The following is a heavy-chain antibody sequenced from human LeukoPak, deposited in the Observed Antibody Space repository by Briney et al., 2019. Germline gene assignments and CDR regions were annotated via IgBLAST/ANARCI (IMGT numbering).Heavy chain of an antibody. CDR2: ISSSSNYI. J-gene: IGHJ5*02. CDR1: GFTFSSYS. Sequence: PGGSLRLSCAASGFTFSSYSMNWVRQAPGKGLEWVSSISSSSNYIYYADSVKGRFTISRDNAKNSLYLQMNSLRAEDTAVYYCAREDGSTTLANRFDPWGQGTLVTVSS. V-gene: IGHV3-21*01. CDR3: AREDGSTTLANRFDP. D-gene: IGHD3-10*01.